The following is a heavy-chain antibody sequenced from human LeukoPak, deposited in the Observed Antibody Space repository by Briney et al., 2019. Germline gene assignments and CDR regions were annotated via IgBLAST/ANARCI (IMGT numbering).Heavy chain of an antibody. J-gene: IGHJ4*02. V-gene: IGHV3-7*01. CDR1: GFTFRSNW. D-gene: IGHD6-13*01. CDR2: IKQDGSEK. Sequence: PGGSLRLSCAASGFTFRSNWMSWVRQVPGEGLEWVANIKQDGSEKHYVDSVEGRFTISRDNAKNSLYLQMNSLRAEDTAVYYCARDFRSSPLDYWGQGTLVTVSS. CDR3: ARDFRSSPLDY.